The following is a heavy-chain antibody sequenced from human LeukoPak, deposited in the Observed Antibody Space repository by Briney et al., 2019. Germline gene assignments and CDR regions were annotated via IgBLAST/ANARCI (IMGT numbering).Heavy chain of an antibody. CDR3: ARDRYSYGDY. CDR2: ISTSSSYI. CDR1: GFTFSSYA. V-gene: IGHV3-21*01. J-gene: IGHJ4*02. Sequence: GGSLRLSCAASGFTFSSYAMSWVRQAPGKGLEWVSFISTSSSYIYYADSVRGRFTISRDNAKNSLYLQMNSLRAEDTAVYYCARDRYSYGDYWGQGTLVTVSS. D-gene: IGHD5-18*01.